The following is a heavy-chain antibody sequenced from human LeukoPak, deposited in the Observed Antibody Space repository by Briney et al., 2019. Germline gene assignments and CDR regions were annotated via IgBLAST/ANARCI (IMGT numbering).Heavy chain of an antibody. CDR1: GGSFSGYY. Sequence: SETLSLTCAVYGGSFSGYYWSWIRQPPGKGLEWIGEINHSGSTNYNPSLKSRLTMSVDTSKNQFSLRLSSVTAADTAVYYCARHLGSSSWYLFDYWGQGKLVTVSS. D-gene: IGHD6-13*01. J-gene: IGHJ4*02. CDR3: ARHLGSSSWYLFDY. V-gene: IGHV4-34*01. CDR2: INHSGST.